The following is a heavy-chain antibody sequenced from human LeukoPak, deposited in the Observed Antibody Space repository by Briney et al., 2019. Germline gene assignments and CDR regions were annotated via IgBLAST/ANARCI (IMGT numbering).Heavy chain of an antibody. D-gene: IGHD3-3*01. J-gene: IGHJ4*02. CDR3: ARGSWYDFWGGYQYYFDY. V-gene: IGHV1-18*01. CDR2: ISAYNGNT. CDR1: GYTFTSYG. Sequence: GASVKVSCKASGYTFTSYGISWVRQAPGQGLEWMGWISAYNGNTNYAQKLQGRVTMTTDTSTSTAYMELRSLRSDDTAVYYCARGSWYDFWGGYQYYFDYGGRGPLVTVSS.